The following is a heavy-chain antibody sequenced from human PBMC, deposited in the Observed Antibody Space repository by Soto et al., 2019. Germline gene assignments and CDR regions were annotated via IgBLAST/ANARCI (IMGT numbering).Heavy chain of an antibody. D-gene: IGHD1-1*01. CDR2: ISSSSSTI. Sequence: EVQLVESGGGLVQPGGSLRLSCAASGFTFSSYSMNWVRQAPGKGLEWVSYISSSSSTIYYADSVKGRFTISRDNAKNSRYLQMNSLRAEDTAVYYCARDPEVGGDYYYYMDVWGKGTTVTVSS. J-gene: IGHJ6*03. CDR3: ARDPEVGGDYYYYMDV. V-gene: IGHV3-48*01. CDR1: GFTFSSYS.